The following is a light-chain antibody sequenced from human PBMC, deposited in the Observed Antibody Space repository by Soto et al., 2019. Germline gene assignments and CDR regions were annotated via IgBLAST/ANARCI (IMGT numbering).Light chain of an antibody. V-gene: IGKV3-11*01. CDR2: DAS. CDR1: QSVSSY. J-gene: IGKJ4*01. Sequence: EIVLTQSPATLSLSPGERATLSCRASQSVSSYLAWYQQKPGQAPSLLIYDASNRATGIPDRFSGSGSGTDFTLTISSLEPEDLAVYYCQQRSKWPLTFGGGTKVEIK. CDR3: QQRSKWPLT.